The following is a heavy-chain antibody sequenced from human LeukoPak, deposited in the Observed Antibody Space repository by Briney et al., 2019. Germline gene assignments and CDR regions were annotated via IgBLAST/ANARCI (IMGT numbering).Heavy chain of an antibody. CDR1: GFTFSSYG. J-gene: IGHJ6*02. CDR3: ARGKMATIPRRYYGTDV. V-gene: IGHV3-33*01. Sequence: GRSLRLSCAASGFTFSSYGMHWVRQAPGKGLEWVAVIWYDGSNKYYADSVKGRFTISRDNSKNTLYLQMNSLRAEDTAVYYCARGKMATIPRRYYGTDVWGQGTTVTVSS. D-gene: IGHD5-24*01. CDR2: IWYDGSNK.